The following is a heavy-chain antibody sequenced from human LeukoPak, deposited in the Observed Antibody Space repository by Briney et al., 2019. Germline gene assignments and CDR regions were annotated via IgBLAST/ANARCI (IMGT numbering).Heavy chain of an antibody. CDR3: ARDRRDYGGNPVDY. J-gene: IGHJ4*02. D-gene: IGHD4-23*01. CDR1: GFXFSSYG. Sequence: GGSLRLSCAASGFXFSSYGMHWVRQAPGKGLEWVAVIWYDGSNKYYADSAKGRFTISRDNSKNTLYLQMNSLRAEDTAVYYCARDRRDYGGNPVDYWGQATLVTVSS. V-gene: IGHV3-33*01. CDR2: IWYDGSNK.